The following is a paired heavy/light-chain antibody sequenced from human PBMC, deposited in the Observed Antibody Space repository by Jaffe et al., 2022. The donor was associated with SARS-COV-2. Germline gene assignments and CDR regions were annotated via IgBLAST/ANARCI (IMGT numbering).Heavy chain of an antibody. J-gene: IGHJ4*02. CDR3: ASLHISLDRGVVTGRAVDY. D-gene: IGHD3-10*01. V-gene: IGHV3-23*01. Sequence: EVQLLESGGGLVQPGGSLRLSCVASGFAFSDYAMTWFRQAPGKGLEWVSVIGSDGINIDYVESVKGRFTISRDNSKNTLYLQMSSLRAEDTAVYYCASLHISLDRGVVTGRAVDYWGQGTLVTVSS. CDR1: GFAFSDYA. CDR2: IGSDGINI.
Light chain of an antibody. V-gene: IGKV1-9*01. CDR3: QQLNSYPLT. J-gene: IGKJ4*01. Sequence: DIQLTQSPSFLSASVGDRVTITCRASQGISSYLAWYQQKSGRAPMLLIHAASTLQSGVPSRFSGSGSGTEFTLTISSLQPEDFATYYCQQLNSYPLTFGGGTKVEIK. CDR1: QGISSY. CDR2: AAS.